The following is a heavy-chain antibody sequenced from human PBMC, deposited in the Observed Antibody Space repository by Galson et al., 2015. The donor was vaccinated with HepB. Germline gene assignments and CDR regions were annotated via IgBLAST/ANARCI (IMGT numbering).Heavy chain of an antibody. J-gene: IGHJ5*02. Sequence: LSLTCTVSDGSITGSMYYWAWIRQPPGKGLEWIGAIYYTGSTYYNPSLKSRVTISVDTSKNQFSLRLTSVTAADTAVYYCAREPNYYDSGRGWFDPWGQGTLATVSS. V-gene: IGHV4-39*07. CDR2: IYYTGST. CDR1: DGSITGSMYY. CDR3: AREPNYYDSGRGWFDP. D-gene: IGHD3-10*01.